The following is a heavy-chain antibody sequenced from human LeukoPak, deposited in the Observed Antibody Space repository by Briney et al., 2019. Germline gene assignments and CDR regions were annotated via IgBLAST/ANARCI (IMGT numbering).Heavy chain of an antibody. Sequence: GESLKISCKGSGYSFTSYWIGWVRQMPGKGLEWMGIIYPGDSDTRYSPSFQGQVTISADKSISTAYLQWSSLKASDTAMYYCARPEYYDFWSGYYGAFDIWGQGTMVTVSS. V-gene: IGHV5-51*01. CDR3: ARPEYYDFWSGYYGAFDI. J-gene: IGHJ3*02. D-gene: IGHD3-3*01. CDR1: GYSFTSYW. CDR2: IYPGDSDT.